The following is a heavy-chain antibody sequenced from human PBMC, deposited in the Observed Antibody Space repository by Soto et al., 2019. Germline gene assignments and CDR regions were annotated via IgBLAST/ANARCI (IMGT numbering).Heavy chain of an antibody. J-gene: IGHJ4*02. D-gene: IGHD4-17*01. CDR3: GQLGTLYGDDFDY. CDR1: GGSISSGDYY. Sequence: SETLSLTCTVSGGSISSGDYYWSWIRQPPGKGLEWIGYIYYSGSTYYNPSLKSRVTISVDTSKNQFSLKLSSVTAADTAVYYCGQLGTLYGDDFDYWGQGTLVTVSS. CDR2: IYYSGST. V-gene: IGHV4-30-4*01.